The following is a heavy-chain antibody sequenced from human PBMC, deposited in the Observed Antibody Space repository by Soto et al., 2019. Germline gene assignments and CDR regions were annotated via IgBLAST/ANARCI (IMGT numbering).Heavy chain of an antibody. J-gene: IGHJ4*02. CDR2: TSFDGGNK. V-gene: IGHV3-30*03. D-gene: IGHD3-3*01. Sequence: PGGSLRLSCAASGFTFSAYGIHWVCQAPGQGMEWVAVTSFDGGNKYYADSVKGRFTISRDSSKNTLYLQLNSLRAEDTAVYYCARDKRDLRFLEWSYYFDYWGQGTLVTVSS. CDR1: GFTFSAYG. CDR3: ARDKRDLRFLEWSYYFDY.